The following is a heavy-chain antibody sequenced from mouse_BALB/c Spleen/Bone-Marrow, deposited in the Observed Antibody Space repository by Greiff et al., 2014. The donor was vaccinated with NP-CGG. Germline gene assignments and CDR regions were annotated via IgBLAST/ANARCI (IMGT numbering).Heavy chain of an antibody. Sequence: VQLQQSGAELVRPGASVALSCKASGYTFTDYGMHWVKQTPVHGLEWIGAIDPETGGTAYNQKFKGKATLTADKSSSTAYMELRSLTSEDSAVYYCTRSLYGNYVMDFWGQGTSVTVPS. J-gene: IGHJ4*01. CDR1: GYTFTDYG. CDR3: TRSLYGNYVMDF. V-gene: IGHV1-15*01. CDR2: IDPETGGT. D-gene: IGHD2-1*01.